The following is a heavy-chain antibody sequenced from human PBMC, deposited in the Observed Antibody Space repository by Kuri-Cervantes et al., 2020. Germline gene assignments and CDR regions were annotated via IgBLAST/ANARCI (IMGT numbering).Heavy chain of an antibody. V-gene: IGHV4-34*01. Sequence: SETLSLTCAVYGGSLSGYYWSWIRQPPGKGLEWIGEIIHSGSTNYNPSLKSRVTISVDTSKNQFSLKLTSVTAAGTAVYYCARGDYYYYYYMDVWGKGTSVTVSS. CDR3: ARGDYYYYYYMDV. J-gene: IGHJ6*03. CDR2: IIHSGST. CDR1: GGSLSGYY.